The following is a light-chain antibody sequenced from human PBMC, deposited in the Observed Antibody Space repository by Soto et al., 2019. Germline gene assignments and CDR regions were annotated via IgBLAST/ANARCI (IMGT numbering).Light chain of an antibody. CDR2: DVS. Sequence: QSALTQPRSVSGSPGQSVTISCTGTSSDVGAYNFVSWYQQHPGKAPELMISDVSRRPSGVPDRFSATKSGNTASLTISGLQAEEEADYYCCSYAGRYSYVFGSGTKVTVL. CDR3: CSYAGRYSYV. J-gene: IGLJ1*01. CDR1: SSDVGAYNF. V-gene: IGLV2-11*01.